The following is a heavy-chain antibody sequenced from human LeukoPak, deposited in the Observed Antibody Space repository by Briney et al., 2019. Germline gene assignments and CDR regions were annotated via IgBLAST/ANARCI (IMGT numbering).Heavy chain of an antibody. J-gene: IGHJ4*02. CDR2: ISSISSTI. V-gene: IGHV3-48*04. CDR1: GFTFSSYS. Sequence: PGGSLRLSCAASGFTFSSYSMSWVRQAPGKGLEWVSFISSISSTIYYADFVKGRFTISRDNAKNSLYLQMNSLRAEDTAVYYCARGGVGNYCSGGSCCPLFFPLDYWGQGTLVTVSS. D-gene: IGHD2-15*01. CDR3: ARGGVGNYCSGGSCCPLFFPLDY.